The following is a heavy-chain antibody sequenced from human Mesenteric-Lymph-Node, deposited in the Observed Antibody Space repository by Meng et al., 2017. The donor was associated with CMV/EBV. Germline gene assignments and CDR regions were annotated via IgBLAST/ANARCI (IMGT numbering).Heavy chain of an antibody. CDR2: IHSDGTT. V-gene: IGHV3-53*01. D-gene: IGHD5-18*01. CDR3: ATSSSHGYYYYGMDV. Sequence: GGSLRLSCAASGFTVSSNYMNWVRQAPGKGPQWVSVIHSDGTTYYTDSVKGQFTSSRDNSKNTLYLQMNSLRVDDTAVYYCATSSSHGYYYYGMDVWGQGTTVTVSS. J-gene: IGHJ6*02. CDR1: GFTVSSNY.